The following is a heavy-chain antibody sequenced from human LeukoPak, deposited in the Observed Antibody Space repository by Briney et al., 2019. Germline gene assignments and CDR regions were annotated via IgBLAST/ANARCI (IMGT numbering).Heavy chain of an antibody. CDR3: AASSGVTLGRF. CDR1: GGSISSGSHY. Sequence: SEALSLTCTVSGGSISSGSHYYQWIRQHPGKGLEWIGYIYYTGITSYNPSLKSRVTMSVDTSMNQVSLKVTSLTAADTAVYYCAASSGVTLGRFWGQGALVTVSS. V-gene: IGHV4-31*03. CDR2: IYYTGIT. D-gene: IGHD3-16*01. J-gene: IGHJ4*02.